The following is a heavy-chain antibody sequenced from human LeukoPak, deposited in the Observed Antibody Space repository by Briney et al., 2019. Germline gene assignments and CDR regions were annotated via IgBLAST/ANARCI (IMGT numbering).Heavy chain of an antibody. CDR1: GFTFSSFW. CDR3: ATSYDSSGCD. J-gene: IGHJ4*02. Sequence: PGGSLRLSCTASGFTFSSFWMAWVRQAPGKGLKWVANIKQDGSLQHYGDSVKGRFTISRDNAKNSLYLQMNNLRAEDTALYYCATSYDSSGCDWGQGTLVTVSS. CDR2: IKQDGSLQ. D-gene: IGHD3-22*01. V-gene: IGHV3-7*01.